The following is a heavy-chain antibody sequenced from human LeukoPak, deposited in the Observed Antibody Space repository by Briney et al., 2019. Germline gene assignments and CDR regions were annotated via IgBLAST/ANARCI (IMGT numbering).Heavy chain of an antibody. CDR2: IYYSGST. V-gene: IGHV4-59*11. CDR1: GGSISSHY. J-gene: IGHJ4*02. D-gene: IGHD3-9*01. CDR3: ARLTISGYFDY. Sequence: PSETLSLTCTVSGGSISSHYWSWIRQPPGKGLEWIGYIYYSGSTNYNPSLKSLVTISVDTSKNQFSLKLSSVTAAGTAVYYCARLTISGYFDYWGQGTLVTVSS.